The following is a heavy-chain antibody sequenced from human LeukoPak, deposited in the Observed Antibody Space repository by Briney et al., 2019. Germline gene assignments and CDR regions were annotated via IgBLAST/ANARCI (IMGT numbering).Heavy chain of an antibody. D-gene: IGHD2-2*02. CDR1: GFTFSSYA. CDR2: ISYDGSNK. V-gene: IGHV3-30*04. Sequence: GRSLRLSCAASGFTFSSYAMHWVRQAPGKGLEWVAVISYDGSNKYYADSVKGRFTISRDNSKNTLYLQMNSLRAEDTAVYYCAKGDLPLLYGGAFDSWGQGILVTVSS. CDR3: AKGDLPLLYGGAFDS. J-gene: IGHJ4*02.